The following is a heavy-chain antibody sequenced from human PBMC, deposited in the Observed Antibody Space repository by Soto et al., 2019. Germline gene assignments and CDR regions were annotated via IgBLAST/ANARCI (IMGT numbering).Heavy chain of an antibody. Sequence: QVQLVQSGAEVKKPGSSVKVSCKASGGTFSNFAISWVRQAPGQGLEWMGGFIPIFGTLNYAQRFQGRLTISADEPTSTSYMELSRLRSADTAVYYCTRFEQLVLHWGQGTLVTVSS. CDR2: FIPIFGTL. CDR3: TRFEQLVLH. D-gene: IGHD6-13*01. J-gene: IGHJ1*01. CDR1: GGTFSNFA. V-gene: IGHV1-69*01.